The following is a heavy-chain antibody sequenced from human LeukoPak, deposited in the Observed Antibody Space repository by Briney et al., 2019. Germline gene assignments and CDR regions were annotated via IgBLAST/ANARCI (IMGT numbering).Heavy chain of an antibody. Sequence: PGGSLRLSCAASGFTFSSYAMSWVRQAPGKGLEVVSAISGSGGSTYYADSVKGRFTISRDNSMNTLYLQMNSLRAEDTAVYYCAKDLSCSGGSCYSARLYYYYYGTDVWGQGTTVTVSS. V-gene: IGHV3-23*01. CDR2: ISGSGGST. J-gene: IGHJ6*02. D-gene: IGHD2-15*01. CDR3: AKDLSCSGGSCYSARLYYYYYGTDV. CDR1: GFTFSSYA.